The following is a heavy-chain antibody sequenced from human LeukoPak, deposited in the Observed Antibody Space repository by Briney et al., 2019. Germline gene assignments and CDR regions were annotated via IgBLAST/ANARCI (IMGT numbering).Heavy chain of an antibody. CDR1: GGSINSNNYY. J-gene: IGHJ4*02. CDR3: QSRYLEWLLEY. CDR2: IYSSGSA. V-gene: IGHV4-39*01. Sequence: SETLSLTCTVTGGSINSNNYYWGWIRQPPGKGLEWIGSIYSSGSAYYNPSLKSRVTISVDTSKNQFSLRLSSVTATDTAVYYCQSRYLEWLLEYWGQGTLVTVSS. D-gene: IGHD3-3*01.